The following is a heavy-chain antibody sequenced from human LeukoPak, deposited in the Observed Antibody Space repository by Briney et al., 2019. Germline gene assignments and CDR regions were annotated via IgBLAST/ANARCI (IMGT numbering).Heavy chain of an antibody. J-gene: IGHJ4*02. D-gene: IGHD1-26*01. Sequence: PGGSLRLSCVASGFTFEDYAMHWVRQGPGKGLEWVSGISWNSVNIDYADSVKGRFTISRDNAKNSLYLQMNSLRPEDMAFYYCAKAAYSGITKGEGYFDYWGQGTLVTVSS. CDR2: ISWNSVNI. CDR1: GFTFEDYA. V-gene: IGHV3-9*03. CDR3: AKAAYSGITKGEGYFDY.